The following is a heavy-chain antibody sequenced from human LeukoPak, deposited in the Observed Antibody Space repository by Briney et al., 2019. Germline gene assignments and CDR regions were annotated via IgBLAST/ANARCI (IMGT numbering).Heavy chain of an antibody. V-gene: IGHV4-38-2*02. CDR1: GYSISSGYY. J-gene: IGHJ4*02. CDR2: IYHSGST. D-gene: IGHD3-10*01. CDR3: ARDRKSRLLWFGESIFDS. Sequence: KPSETLSLTCAVSGYSISSGYYWGWIRQPPGKGLEWIGSIYHSGSTYYNPSLKSRVTISVDTSKNQFSLTLSSVTAADTAVYYCARDRKSRLLWFGESIFDSWGQGTLVTVSS.